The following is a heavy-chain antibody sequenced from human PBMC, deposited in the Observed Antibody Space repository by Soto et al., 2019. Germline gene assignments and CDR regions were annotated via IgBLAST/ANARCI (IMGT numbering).Heavy chain of an antibody. D-gene: IGHD6-13*01. CDR1: GFTFDDYA. J-gene: IGHJ3*02. V-gene: IGHV3-9*01. CDR3: AKGLPGIAIGAFDI. CDR2: ISWNSGSI. Sequence: GGSLRLSCAASGFTFDDYAMHWVRQAPGKGLEWVSGISWNSGSIGYADSVKGRFTISRDNAKNSLYLQMNSLRAEDTALYYCAKGLPGIAIGAFDIWGQGTMVTVSS.